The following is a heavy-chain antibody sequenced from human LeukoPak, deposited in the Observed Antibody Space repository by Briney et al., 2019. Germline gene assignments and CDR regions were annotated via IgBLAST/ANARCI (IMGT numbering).Heavy chain of an antibody. CDR3: AKEKDSSGYYPFDY. CDR2: ISSSSSYI. CDR1: GFTFSSYS. Sequence: GGSLRLSCAASGFTFSSYSMNWVRQAPGKGLEWVSSISSSSSYIYYADSVKGRFTISRDNSKNTLYLQMNSLRAEDTAVYYCAKEKDSSGYYPFDYWGQGTLVTVSS. J-gene: IGHJ4*02. D-gene: IGHD3-22*01. V-gene: IGHV3-21*01.